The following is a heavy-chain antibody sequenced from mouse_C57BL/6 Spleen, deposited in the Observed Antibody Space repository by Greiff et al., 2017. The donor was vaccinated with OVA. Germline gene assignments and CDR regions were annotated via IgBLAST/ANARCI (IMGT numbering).Heavy chain of an antibody. J-gene: IGHJ3*01. CDR2: IDPSDSYT. D-gene: IGHD2-1*01. CDR1: GYPFPSYW. V-gene: IGHV1-69*01. CDR3: ARSGNYAWFAY. Sequence: QVQLQQPGAELVMPGASVKLSCKASGYPFPSYWMHWVKQRPGQGLEWIGEIDPSDSYTNYNQKFKGKSTLTVDKSSSTAYMQLSSLTSEDSAVYYCARSGNYAWFAYWGQGTLVTVSA.